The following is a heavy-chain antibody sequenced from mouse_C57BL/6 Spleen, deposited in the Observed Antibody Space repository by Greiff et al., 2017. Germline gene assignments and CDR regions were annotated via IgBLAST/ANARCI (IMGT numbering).Heavy chain of an antibody. V-gene: IGHV1-82*01. CDR3: AREGITTVVYFDY. CDR2: IYPGDGDT. J-gene: IGHJ2*01. CDR1: GYAFSSSW. D-gene: IGHD1-1*01. Sequence: VKLVESGPELVKPGASVKISCKASGYAFSSSWMNWVKQRPGKGLEWIGRIYPGDGDTNYNGKFKGKATLTADKSSSTAYMQLSSLTSEDSAVYFCAREGITTVVYFDYWGQGTTLTVSS.